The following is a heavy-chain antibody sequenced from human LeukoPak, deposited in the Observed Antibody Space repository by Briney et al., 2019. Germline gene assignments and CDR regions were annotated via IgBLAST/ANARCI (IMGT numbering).Heavy chain of an antibody. Sequence: SETLSLTCAVYGGSFSGYYWSWIRQPPGKGLEWIGEINHSGSTNYNPSLKSRVTISVVTSKNQFSLKLSSVTAADTAVYYCARGRNPRTAGYCSGGSCYRIGMDVWGQGTTVTVSS. CDR2: INHSGST. CDR1: GGSFSGYY. J-gene: IGHJ6*02. V-gene: IGHV4-34*01. D-gene: IGHD2-15*01. CDR3: ARGRNPRTAGYCSGGSCYRIGMDV.